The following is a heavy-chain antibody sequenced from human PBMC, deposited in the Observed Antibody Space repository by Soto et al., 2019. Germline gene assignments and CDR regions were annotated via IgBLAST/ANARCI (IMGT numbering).Heavy chain of an antibody. J-gene: IGHJ5*02. D-gene: IGHD3-22*01. CDR1: GGSISSGGYY. V-gene: IGHV4-30-4*08. Sequence: SETLSLTCTVSGGSISSGGYYWSWIRQHPGKGLEWIGYIYYSGSTYYNPSLKSRVTISVDTSKNQFSLKLSSVTAADTAVYYCATDSSGYSWFDPWGQGTLVTVSS. CDR2: IYYSGST. CDR3: ATDSSGYSWFDP.